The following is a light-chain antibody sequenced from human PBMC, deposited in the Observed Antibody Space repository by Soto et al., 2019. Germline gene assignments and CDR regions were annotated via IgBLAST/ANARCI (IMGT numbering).Light chain of an antibody. CDR2: ENN. V-gene: IGLV1-51*02. CDR3: GTWDSSLSASV. CDR1: SSNIGNNY. Sequence: QSVLTQPPSVSAAPGQKVTISCSGSSSNIGNNYVSWYQQLPGTAPKLLIYENNKRPSGIPDRFSGSKSGTSATLGITGLQTGDDADYYCGTWDSSLSASVFGTGTNVTVL. J-gene: IGLJ1*01.